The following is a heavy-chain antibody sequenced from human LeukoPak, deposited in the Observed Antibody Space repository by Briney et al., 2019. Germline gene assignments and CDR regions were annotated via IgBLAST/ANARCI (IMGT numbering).Heavy chain of an antibody. V-gene: IGHV4-39*01. D-gene: IGHD2-21*02. CDR2: IYYSGTT. Sequence: SETLSLTCTVSGGSISSSSYYWGWIRQPPGKGLEWIGNIYYSGTTYYNPSLKSRITISVDTSKNQFSLKLSSVTAADTAVYYCARAAGIVVVTLPFDPWGQGTLVTVSS. J-gene: IGHJ5*02. CDR3: ARAAGIVVVTLPFDP. CDR1: GGSISSSSYY.